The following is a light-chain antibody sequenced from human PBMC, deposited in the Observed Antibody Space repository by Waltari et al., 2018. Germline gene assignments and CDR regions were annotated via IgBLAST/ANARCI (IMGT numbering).Light chain of an antibody. CDR1: QSITSY. Sequence: DIQMTQSPSSLSASVGDRVTITCRASQSITSYLNWYQRKPGKAPKLLIYAASSLQSGVPSRFSGSGSGTDFTLTISSLQPEDFATYYCQQSDSMPLTFGGGTKVEI. CDR2: AAS. J-gene: IGKJ4*01. V-gene: IGKV1-39*01. CDR3: QQSDSMPLT.